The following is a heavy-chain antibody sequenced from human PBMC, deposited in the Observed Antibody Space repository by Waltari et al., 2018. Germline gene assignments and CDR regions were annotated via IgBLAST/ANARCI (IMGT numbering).Heavy chain of an antibody. CDR2: ISNSGTT. J-gene: IGHJ4*02. Sequence: QVQLQESGPGLVKPSQTLSLTCTVSGGSINSIGFYWNWIRQYPDKGLEWIAYISNSGTTYHNPSLKSRVAISVDRSKNQFSLDLNSVTAADTAVYYCARGRTVGGTVDYWGQGTLITVSS. CDR3: ARGRTVGGTVDY. CDR1: GGSINSIGFY. D-gene: IGHD6-19*01. V-gene: IGHV4-31*03.